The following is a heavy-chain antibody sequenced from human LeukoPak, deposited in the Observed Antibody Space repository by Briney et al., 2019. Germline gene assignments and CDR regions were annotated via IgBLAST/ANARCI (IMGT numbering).Heavy chain of an antibody. CDR2: IYYSGST. CDR1: GGSISSGDYY. CDR3: ARGIRLYYYDSSGPYYFDY. D-gene: IGHD3-22*01. J-gene: IGHJ4*02. Sequence: PSETLSLTCTVSGGSISSGDYYWSWIRQPPGKGLEWIGYIYYSGSTYHNPSLKSRVTISVDKSKNQFSLKLSSVTAADTAVYYCARGIRLYYYDSSGPYYFDYWGQGTLVTVSS. V-gene: IGHV4-30-4*08.